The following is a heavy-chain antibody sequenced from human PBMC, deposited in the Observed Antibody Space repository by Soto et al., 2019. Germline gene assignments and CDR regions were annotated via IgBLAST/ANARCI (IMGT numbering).Heavy chain of an antibody. CDR3: ARVSDDPYSGYDG. Sequence: PSETLSLTCAVYGGSFSGYYWSWIRQPPGKGLEWIGEINHSGSTNYNPSLKSRVTISVDTSKNQFSLKLSSVTAADTAVYYCARVSDDPYSGYDGWGQGPLVTVSS. J-gene: IGHJ4*02. CDR1: GGSFSGYY. D-gene: IGHD5-12*01. CDR2: INHSGST. V-gene: IGHV4-34*01.